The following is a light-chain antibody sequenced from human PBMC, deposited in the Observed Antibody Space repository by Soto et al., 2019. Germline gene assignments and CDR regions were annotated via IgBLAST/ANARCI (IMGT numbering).Light chain of an antibody. J-gene: IGKJ1*01. Sequence: EIVLTQSPGTLSLSPGETGTLSCRASQSVSDFYLAWYQQKPGQAPRLLIYGASSRATGIPDRFSGSGSGTEFTLTISRLVPEDFAVYYCQQYGNSPVRFGHGPNVDIK. CDR3: QQYGNSPVR. CDR1: QSVSDFY. V-gene: IGKV3-20*01. CDR2: GAS.